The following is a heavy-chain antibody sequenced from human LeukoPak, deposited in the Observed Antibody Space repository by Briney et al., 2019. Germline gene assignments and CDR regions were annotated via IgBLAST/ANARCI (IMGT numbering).Heavy chain of an antibody. CDR2: MNSNSGNT. J-gene: IGHJ6*03. CDR3: ARNVRQFYYDSSGGYELYYYYMDV. V-gene: IGHV1-8*03. CDR1: GYSFTSYE. Sequence: ASVKVSCKASGYSFTSYEINWVRQATGQGLEWMGWMNSNSGNTGYAQKFQGRVTITRNTSISTAYMELSSLKSEDTAVYYCARNVRQFYYDSSGGYELYYYYMDVWGKGTTVTVSS. D-gene: IGHD3-22*01.